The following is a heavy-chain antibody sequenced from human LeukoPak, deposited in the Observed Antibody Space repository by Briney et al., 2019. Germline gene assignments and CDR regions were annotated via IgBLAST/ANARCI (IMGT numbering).Heavy chain of an antibody. CDR1: GYTFTSYG. V-gene: IGHV1-18*01. CDR2: ISAYNGNT. J-gene: IGHJ3*02. Sequence: ASVKVSCKASGYTFTSYGISWVRQAPGQGLEWMGWISAYNGNTNYAQKLQGRVTMTTDTSTSTAYMELRSLRSDDTAVYYCARVGYSSSWYRYDAFDTWGQGTMVTVSS. CDR3: ARVGYSSSWYRYDAFDT. D-gene: IGHD6-13*01.